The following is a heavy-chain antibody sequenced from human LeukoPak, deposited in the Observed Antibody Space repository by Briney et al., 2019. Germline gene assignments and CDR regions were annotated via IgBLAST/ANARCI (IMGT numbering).Heavy chain of an antibody. CDR3: AKDRRSGIAAAGTRYYFDS. Sequence: SLRLSCAASGFTFDDYAMHWVRPAPGKGLEWVSGISWNSGSIGYADSVKGRFTISRDNAKNSLYLQMNSLRDEDTALYYCAKDRRSGIAAAGTRYYFDSWGQGTLVTVSS. CDR2: ISWNSGSI. J-gene: IGHJ4*02. V-gene: IGHV3-9*01. D-gene: IGHD6-13*01. CDR1: GFTFDDYA.